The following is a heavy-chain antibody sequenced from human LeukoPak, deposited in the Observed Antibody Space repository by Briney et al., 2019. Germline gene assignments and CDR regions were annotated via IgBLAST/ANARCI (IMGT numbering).Heavy chain of an antibody. CDR2: IYYSGTT. Sequence: PSETLSFTCTVSGDSIISYYWSWIRQPPGKGLEWIGDIYYSGTTNYNPSLKSRVIISVDTSMNQFSLKLSSVTAADTAVYYCARLTPPTGVWALDIWGQGIMVTVSS. CDR3: ARLTPPTGVWALDI. V-gene: IGHV4-59*08. CDR1: GDSIISYY. J-gene: IGHJ3*02. D-gene: IGHD2-21*01.